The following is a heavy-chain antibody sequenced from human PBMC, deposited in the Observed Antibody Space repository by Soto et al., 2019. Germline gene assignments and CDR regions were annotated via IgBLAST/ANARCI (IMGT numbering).Heavy chain of an antibody. CDR2: IIPIFGTA. V-gene: IGHV1-69*12. J-gene: IGHJ6*02. Sequence: QVQLVQSGAEVKKPGSSVKVSCKASGGTFSSYAISWVRQAPGQGLEWMGGIIPIFGTANYAQKFQGRVTITADESTSTACREVSSLGAEDTAVYCCARDRSPMGGMAVWGQATTVTVSS. CDR1: GGTFSSYA. CDR3: ARDRSPMGGMAV.